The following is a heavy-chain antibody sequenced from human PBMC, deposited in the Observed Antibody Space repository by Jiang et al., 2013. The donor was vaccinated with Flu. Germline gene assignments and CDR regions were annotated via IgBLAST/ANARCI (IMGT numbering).Heavy chain of an antibody. J-gene: IGHJ4*02. Sequence: VKPTQTLTLTCTFSGFSLSTSGVGVGWIRQPPGKALEWLALIYWNDDKRYSPSLKSRLTISKDTSKNQVVLTMTNMDPVDTATYYCARMKSRVVRGPFDSWGQGTLVTVSS. D-gene: IGHD3-10*01. CDR2: IYWNDDK. V-gene: IGHV2-5*01. CDR1: GFSLSTSGVG. CDR3: ARMKSRVVRGPFDS.